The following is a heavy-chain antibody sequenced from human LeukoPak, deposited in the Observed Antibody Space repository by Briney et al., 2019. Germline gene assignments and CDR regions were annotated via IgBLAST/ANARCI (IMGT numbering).Heavy chain of an antibody. V-gene: IGHV3-74*01. Sequence: PGGSLRLSCSASGFSFRSHWMHWVRQAPGKGLVWVSRIDNDGRGTTYADSVKGRFTISRDNAKDTLYLQMNSLRAEDTAVYYCARDSPHSVFNVDFDRWGQGTLDTVSS. CDR1: GFSFRSHW. CDR2: IDNDGRGT. D-gene: IGHD2-21*01. J-gene: IGHJ4*02. CDR3: ARDSPHSVFNVDFDR.